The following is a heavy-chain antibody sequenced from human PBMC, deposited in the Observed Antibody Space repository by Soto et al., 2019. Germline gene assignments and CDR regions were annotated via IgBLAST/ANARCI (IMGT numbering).Heavy chain of an antibody. D-gene: IGHD3-22*01. Sequence: PSETLSLTCAVYGGSISSSSYYWGWIRQPPGKGLEWIGIIYYSGSTYYNPSLKSRVTISVDTSKNQFSLKLSSVTAADTAVYYCMLGSGWKDFDYWGQGTLVTVSS. CDR2: IYYSGST. V-gene: IGHV4-39*01. CDR1: GGSISSSSYY. J-gene: IGHJ4*02. CDR3: MLGSGWKDFDY.